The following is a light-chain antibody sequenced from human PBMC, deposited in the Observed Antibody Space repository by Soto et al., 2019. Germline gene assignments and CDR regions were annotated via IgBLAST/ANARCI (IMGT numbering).Light chain of an antibody. J-gene: IGKJ5*01. Sequence: EIFLTQSPDTLSLSPGERATLSCRASQSVSSYLAWYQQKPGQAPRLLIYDASNRATGIPARFSGSGSGTDFTLTISSLEPEDFAVYYCQQRSNWPPITFGQGTRLEI. CDR2: DAS. V-gene: IGKV3-11*01. CDR1: QSVSSY. CDR3: QQRSNWPPIT.